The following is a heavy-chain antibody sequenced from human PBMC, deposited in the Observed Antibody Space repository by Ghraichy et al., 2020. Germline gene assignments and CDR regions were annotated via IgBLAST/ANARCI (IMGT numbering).Heavy chain of an antibody. V-gene: IGHV3-23*01. CDR2: ISGSGVST. CDR3: AKDGGYSYGYFDY. Sequence: GGSLRLSCAASGFTFSSYAMSWVRQAPGKGLEWVSAISGSGVSTYYADSVKGRFTISRDNSKNTLYLQMNSLRAEDTSVYYCAKDGGYSYGYFDYWGQGTLVTVSS. CDR1: GFTFSSYA. J-gene: IGHJ4*02. D-gene: IGHD5-18*01.